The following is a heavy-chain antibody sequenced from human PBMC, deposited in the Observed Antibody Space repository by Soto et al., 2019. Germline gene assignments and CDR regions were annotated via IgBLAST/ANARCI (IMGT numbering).Heavy chain of an antibody. J-gene: IGHJ6*02. CDR1: GFTFSDYA. V-gene: IGHV3-23*01. CDR3: TAPRDEYGSGVSWFTYGMDI. Sequence: GGSLRLSCLASGFTFSDYAMTWVRHVPGRGLEWVASLDGAGGSTYYADSGRGRFTISRDNSQNTLFLQMKRLTVDDTAIYYCTAPRDEYGSGVSWFTYGMDIWGQGTTVTVSS. CDR2: LDGAGGST. D-gene: IGHD3-10*01.